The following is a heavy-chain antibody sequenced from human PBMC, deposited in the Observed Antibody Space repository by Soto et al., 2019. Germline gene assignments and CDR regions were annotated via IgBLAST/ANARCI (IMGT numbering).Heavy chain of an antibody. D-gene: IGHD3-3*01. J-gene: IGHJ6*02. V-gene: IGHV4-59*08. CDR3: ARRPGLTVGGMDV. Sequence: QVQLQESGPGLVKPSETLSLTCTVSGGSISSYYWSWIRQPPGKGLEWNGHIDDTGSTKDTPSLTMRITIPGDTSKDQFPLKLRFVAAADTAAYYCARRPGLTVGGMDVWGQGTTVTVSS. CDR1: GGSISSYY. CDR2: IDDTGST.